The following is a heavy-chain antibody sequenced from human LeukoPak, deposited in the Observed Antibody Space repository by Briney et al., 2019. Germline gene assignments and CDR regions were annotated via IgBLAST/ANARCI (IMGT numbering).Heavy chain of an antibody. J-gene: IGHJ4*02. CDR3: AKVVGSGSYYNEYYFDY. CDR2: ISGSGGST. Sequence: PGGSLRLSCAASGFTFSSYAMSWVRQAPGKGLEWVSAISGSGGSTYYADSVKGRFTISRDNSKNTLYLQMNSLRAEDTAVYYCAKVVGSGSYYNEYYFDYWGQGTLVTVSS. CDR1: GFTFSSYA. V-gene: IGHV3-23*01. D-gene: IGHD3-10*01.